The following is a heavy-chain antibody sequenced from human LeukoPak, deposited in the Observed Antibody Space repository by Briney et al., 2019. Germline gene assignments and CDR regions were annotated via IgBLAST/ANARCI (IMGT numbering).Heavy chain of an antibody. CDR2: ISGSGGSS. CDR1: GFTFSSYA. CDR3: AKDHGSITIFGVGPQLSYMDV. D-gene: IGHD3-3*01. Sequence: GGSLRLSCAASGFTFSSYAMSWVRQAPGKGLEWVSAISGSGGSSYYADSVKGRFTISRDNSKNTLYLQMNSLRAEDTAVYYCAKDHGSITIFGVGPQLSYMDVWGKGTTVTVSS. J-gene: IGHJ6*03. V-gene: IGHV3-23*01.